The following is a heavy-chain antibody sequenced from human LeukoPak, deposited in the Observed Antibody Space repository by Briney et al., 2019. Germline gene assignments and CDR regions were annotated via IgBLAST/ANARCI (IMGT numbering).Heavy chain of an antibody. CDR1: GYTFTGYY. CDR3: AREDYYDSGSNDY. D-gene: IGHD3-22*01. Sequence: ASVKVSCKASGYTFTGYYMHWVRQAPGQGLERMGWINPNSGGTNYAQKFQGRVTMTRDTSISTAYMELSSLRSEDTAVYYCAREDYYDSGSNDYWGQGTLVTVSS. V-gene: IGHV1-2*02. J-gene: IGHJ4*02. CDR2: INPNSGGT.